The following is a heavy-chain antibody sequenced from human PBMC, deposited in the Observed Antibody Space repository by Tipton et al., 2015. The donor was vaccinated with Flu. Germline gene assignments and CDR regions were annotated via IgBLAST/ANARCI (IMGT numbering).Heavy chain of an antibody. Sequence: GLVKPSETLSLTCAVYGGSFSGYSWSWFRQTPGKGLEWIGEINPSGSAIYNTSLKSRVTMSSDTSKNQLSLKLNSVTAADTAVYYCARGAQHRKFGMSLSTKNYNGLDVWGQGTTVTVS. D-gene: IGHD1-7*01. CDR3: ARGAQHRKFGMSLSTKNYNGLDV. J-gene: IGHJ6*02. CDR2: INPSGSA. CDR1: GGSFSGYS. V-gene: IGHV4-34*01.